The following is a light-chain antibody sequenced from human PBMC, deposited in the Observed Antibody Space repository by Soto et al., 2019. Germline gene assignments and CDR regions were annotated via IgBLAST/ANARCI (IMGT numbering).Light chain of an antibody. Sequence: IQMTQSPSTLSASVGDRVTMTCRASQSISSWLSWYQQKPVKAPKLLIYKASSLESGVPSRFSGSGSGTEFTLTISSLQPDDFATYYCQQYNSYTTWTFGQGTKVDIK. V-gene: IGKV1-5*03. J-gene: IGKJ1*01. CDR3: QQYNSYTTWT. CDR1: QSISSW. CDR2: KAS.